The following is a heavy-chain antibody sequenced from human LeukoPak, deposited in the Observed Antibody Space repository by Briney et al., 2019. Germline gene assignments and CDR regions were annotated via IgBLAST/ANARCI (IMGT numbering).Heavy chain of an antibody. V-gene: IGHV1-2*02. J-gene: IGHJ4*02. CDR1: GYTFTGYY. Sequence: ASVKVSCKASGYTFTGYYMHWVRQAPGQGLEWMGWINPNSGGTNYAQKFQGRVTMTRDTSISTAYMELSRLRSDDTAVYYCARALDQYYDFWSGYYDYWGQGTLVSVS. CDR3: ARALDQYYDFWSGYYDY. D-gene: IGHD3-3*01. CDR2: INPNSGGT.